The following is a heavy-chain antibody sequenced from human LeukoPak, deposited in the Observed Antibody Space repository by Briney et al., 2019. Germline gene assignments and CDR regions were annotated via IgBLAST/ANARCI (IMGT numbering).Heavy chain of an antibody. D-gene: IGHD4-17*01. Sequence: GASVSVSRKACVYTFTRYGISGVRQAPGQGREGGGWISAYKGNTDYAQKRQGRVTMTTATSTSTAYMELRRLSSDDTAVYYCARVEAPFYGDYGALYYYYGMDVWGQGTTVTVSS. V-gene: IGHV1-18*01. J-gene: IGHJ6*02. CDR2: ISAYKGNT. CDR3: ARVEAPFYGDYGALYYYYGMDV. CDR1: VYTFTRYG.